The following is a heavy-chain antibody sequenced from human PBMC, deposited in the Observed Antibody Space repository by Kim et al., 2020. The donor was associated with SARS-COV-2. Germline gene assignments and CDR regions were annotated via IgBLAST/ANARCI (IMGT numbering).Heavy chain of an antibody. CDR3: ARERVGSVRGINHEY. CDR1: GFTFSNSG. V-gene: IGHV3-23*01. D-gene: IGHD6-25*01. Sequence: GGSLRLSCTASGFTFSNSGMAWVRQAPGKGQEWVSAIGVGGSTFYPASVRSRFIISKDTSENTLYLQMNTLSAADTAMYYCARERVGSVRGINHEYWG. J-gene: IGHJ4*01. CDR2: IGVGGST.